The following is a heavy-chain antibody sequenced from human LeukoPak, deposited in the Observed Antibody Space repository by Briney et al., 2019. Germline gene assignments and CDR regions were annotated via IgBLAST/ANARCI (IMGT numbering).Heavy chain of an antibody. Sequence: PSETLSLTSTVSGGSVSSGSYYWSWIRQPPGKGLEWIGYIYYSGSTNYNPSLKSRVTISVDTSKNQFSLKLSSVTAADTAVYYCARETDYYDSSGYGAFDIWGQGTMVTVSS. V-gene: IGHV4-61*01. CDR3: ARETDYYDSSGYGAFDI. CDR2: IYYSGST. J-gene: IGHJ3*02. D-gene: IGHD3-22*01. CDR1: GGSVSSGSYY.